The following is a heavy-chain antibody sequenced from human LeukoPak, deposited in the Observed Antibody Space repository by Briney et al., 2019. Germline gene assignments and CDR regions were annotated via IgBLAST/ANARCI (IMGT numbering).Heavy chain of an antibody. CDR3: ASDLYDSSGYSSPIHY. V-gene: IGHV3-21*01. CDR2: ISSNGKYI. CDR1: GFTFSSYS. Sequence: GGSLRLSCAASGFTFSSYSMNWVRQAPGKGLEWVSSISSNGKYINYADSVKGRFTISRDNAKNSLYLQMNSLRAEDSAVYYCASDLYDSSGYSSPIHYWGQGTLVTVST. D-gene: IGHD3-22*01. J-gene: IGHJ4*02.